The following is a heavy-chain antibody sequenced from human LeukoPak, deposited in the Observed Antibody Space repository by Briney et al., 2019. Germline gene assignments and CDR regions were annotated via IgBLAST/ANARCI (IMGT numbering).Heavy chain of an antibody. V-gene: IGHV1-69*05. CDR3: ARANMTTVTTPRSWPYYYYYYMDV. CDR1: GGTFSSYA. Sequence: GSSVKVSCKASGGTFSSYAISWVRQAPGQGLEWMGGIIPIFGTANYAQKFQGRVTITTDESTSTAYMELSSLRSEDTAVYYCARANMTTVTTPRSWPYYYYYYMDVWGKGTTVTVSS. D-gene: IGHD4-11*01. J-gene: IGHJ6*03. CDR2: IIPIFGTA.